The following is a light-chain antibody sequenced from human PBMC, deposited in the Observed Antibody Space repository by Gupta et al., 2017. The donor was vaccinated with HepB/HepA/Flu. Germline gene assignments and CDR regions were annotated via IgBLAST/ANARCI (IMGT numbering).Light chain of an antibody. J-gene: IGKJ3*01. CDR2: DAS. V-gene: IGKV1-33*01. CDR3: QQYDNLPPEAT. CDR1: QDISNY. Sequence: DIQMTQSPSSLSASVGDRVTITCQASQDISNYLNWYQQKPGKAPKLLIYDASNLETGVPSRFSGSGSGTDFTFTISSLQPEDIATYYCQQYDNLPPEATFGPGTKVDIK.